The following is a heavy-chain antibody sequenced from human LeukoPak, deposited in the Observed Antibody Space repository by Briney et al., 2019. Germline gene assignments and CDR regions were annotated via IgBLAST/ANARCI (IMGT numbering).Heavy chain of an antibody. CDR2: MNPNSGNT. CDR1: GYTFTIYD. V-gene: IGHV1-8*01. J-gene: IGHJ3*02. Sequence: ASVTVSCTASGYTFTIYDINWVRQATGQGLEWMGWMNPNSGNTGYAQKFQGRVTMTRNTSISTAYMELSSLRSEDTAVYYCATSRDAFDIWGQGTMVSVSS. CDR3: ATSRDAFDI.